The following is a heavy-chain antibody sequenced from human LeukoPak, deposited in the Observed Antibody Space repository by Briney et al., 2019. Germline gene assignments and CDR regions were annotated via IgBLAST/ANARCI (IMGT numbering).Heavy chain of an antibody. V-gene: IGHV3-7*01. CDR2: IEPGGSEK. CDR1: GFTFSSYW. D-gene: IGHD4-11*01. CDR3: ARDQYSNYIDY. J-gene: IGHJ4*02. Sequence: GGSLRLSCAASGFTFSSYWMSWVRQAPGKGLEWVGNIEPGGSEKYYVDSVKGRFTISRDNAKNSLYLQMNSLRAEDTAVYYCARDQYSNYIDYWGQGTLVTVSS.